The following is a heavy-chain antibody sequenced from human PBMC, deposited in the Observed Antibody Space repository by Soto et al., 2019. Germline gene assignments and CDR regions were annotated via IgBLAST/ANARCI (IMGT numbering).Heavy chain of an antibody. CDR1: GGTFGSYA. CDR2: IIPVSGAA. Sequence: QVQLVQSGAEVKKPGSSVKVSCKASGGTFGSYAFSWVRQAPGQGLEWMGGIIPVSGAAHYAQKFQGRVTITADESTSTAYMELSSRSYQDTAVYYCATALGCRSTACTLDYWGQGTRVIVSS. D-gene: IGHD2-2*01. CDR3: ATALGCRSTACTLDY. V-gene: IGHV1-69*01. J-gene: IGHJ4*02.